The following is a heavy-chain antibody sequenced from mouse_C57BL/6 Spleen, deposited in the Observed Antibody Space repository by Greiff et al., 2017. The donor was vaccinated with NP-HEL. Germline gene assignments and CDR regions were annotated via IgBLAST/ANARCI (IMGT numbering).Heavy chain of an antibody. J-gene: IGHJ4*01. Sequence: EVKLVESGGGLVKPGGSLKLSCAASGFTFSSYAMSWVRQTPEKRLEWVATISDGGSYTYYPDNVKGRFTISRDNAKNNLYLQMSHLKSEDTAMYYCARDAMDYWGQRTSVTVSS. CDR3: ARDAMDY. CDR1: GFTFSSYA. CDR2: ISDGGSYT. V-gene: IGHV5-4*01.